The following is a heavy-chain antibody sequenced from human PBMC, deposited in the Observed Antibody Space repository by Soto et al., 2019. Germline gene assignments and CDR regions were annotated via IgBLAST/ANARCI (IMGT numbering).Heavy chain of an antibody. V-gene: IGHV4-30-4*08. D-gene: IGHD5-18*01. J-gene: IGHJ3*01. Sequence: PSETLSLTCSVSGAIVTSGENYWSWVRQPPGKGLEWLGYIYDSGVTSYTPALKSRVTLSLDRPNNQVSLKLRSVTAADTAVYFCVRAIAHGYTGNVWGQGTLVTVSS. CDR1: GAIVTSGENY. CDR2: IYDSGVT. CDR3: VRAIAHGYTGNV.